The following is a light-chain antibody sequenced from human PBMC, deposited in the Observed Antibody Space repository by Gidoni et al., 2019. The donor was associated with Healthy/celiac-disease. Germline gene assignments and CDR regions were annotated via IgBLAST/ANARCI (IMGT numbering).Light chain of an antibody. V-gene: IGKV3-15*01. Sequence: EIVMKQSPATLSVSPGERATPSCRASQSVSSNLVWYQQKPGQAPRLLIYGASTRATGIPARCSGSGSGTEFTLTISSLQSDDFAVNYCQQYNNWPPFTFGPGTKVDIK. J-gene: IGKJ3*01. CDR3: QQYNNWPPFT. CDR1: QSVSSN. CDR2: GAS.